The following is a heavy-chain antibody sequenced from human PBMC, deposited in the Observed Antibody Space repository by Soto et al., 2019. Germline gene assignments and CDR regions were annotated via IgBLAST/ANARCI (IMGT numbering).Heavy chain of an antibody. V-gene: IGHV3-33*01. CDR2: IWYDGSNK. CDR1: GFTFSSYG. Sequence: HPGGSLRLSCAASGFTFSSYGMHWVRQAPGKGLEWVAVIWYDGSNKYYADSVKGRFTISRDNSKNTLYLQMNSLRAEDTAVYYCARDMYCSGGSCYFSYYYYYGMDVWGQGTTVTVSS. CDR3: ARDMYCSGGSCYFSYYYYYGMDV. J-gene: IGHJ6*02. D-gene: IGHD2-15*01.